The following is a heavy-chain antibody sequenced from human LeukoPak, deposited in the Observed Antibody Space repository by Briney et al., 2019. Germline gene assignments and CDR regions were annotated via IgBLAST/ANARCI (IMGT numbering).Heavy chain of an antibody. CDR2: ISSSTYI. V-gene: IGHV3-21*01. J-gene: IGHJ1*01. Sequence: GGSLRLSCAASGFTFSTYNMNWVRQAPGKGLEWVSSISSSTYIYYADSVKGRFTISRDNAKNSLYLQMNSLRAEDTAVYYCARDPPSFQHWGQGTLVTVSS. CDR3: ARDPPSFQH. CDR1: GFTFSTYN.